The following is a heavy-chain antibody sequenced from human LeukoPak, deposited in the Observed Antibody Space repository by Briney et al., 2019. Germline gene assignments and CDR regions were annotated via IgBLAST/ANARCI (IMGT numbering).Heavy chain of an antibody. Sequence: GGSLRLSCAASGFTFSDYYMSWIRQAPGKGLEWVSYISSSGSTIYYADSVKGRFTISRDNAKNSLYLQMNSLRAEDTAVYYCARGRRLGATRDKRYYFDYWGQGTLVTVSS. CDR1: GFTFSDYY. V-gene: IGHV3-11*01. CDR2: ISSSGSTI. CDR3: ARGRRLGATRDKRYYFDY. D-gene: IGHD1-26*01. J-gene: IGHJ4*02.